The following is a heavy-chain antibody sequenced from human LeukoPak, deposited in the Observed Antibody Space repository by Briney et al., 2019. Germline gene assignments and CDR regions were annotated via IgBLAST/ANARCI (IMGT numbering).Heavy chain of an antibody. J-gene: IGHJ4*02. CDR1: GGTFSSYA. CDR2: IIPIFGTA. D-gene: IGHD5-18*01. CDR3: ARVDTAPLARGPFDY. Sequence: GASVKVSCKASGGTFSSYAISWVRQAPGQGLEWMGGIIPIFGTANYAQKFQGRVTITADESTSTAYMELSSLRSEDTAVYYCARVDTAPLARGPFDYWGQGTLVTVSS. V-gene: IGHV1-69*13.